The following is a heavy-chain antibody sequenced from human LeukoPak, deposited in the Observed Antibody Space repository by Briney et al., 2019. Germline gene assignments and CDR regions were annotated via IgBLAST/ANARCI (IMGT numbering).Heavy chain of an antibody. V-gene: IGHV1-46*01. CDR1: GYTFTNYY. D-gene: IGHD2-8*02. Sequence: ASVKVSCKASGYTFTNYYMHWVRQAPGQGLEWMGLINPTGSGTNYAQKFRGRVTMTRDTSTTTVYMELSSLRSEDTAVYYCAREESGGYFDYWGQGTLVTVSS. J-gene: IGHJ4*02. CDR3: AREESGGYFDY. CDR2: INPTGSGT.